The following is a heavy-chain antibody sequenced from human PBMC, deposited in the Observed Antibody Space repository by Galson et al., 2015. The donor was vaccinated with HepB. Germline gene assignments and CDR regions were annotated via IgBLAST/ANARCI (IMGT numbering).Heavy chain of an antibody. J-gene: IGHJ5*02. CDR3: ARVALYSSSWWGWFDP. V-gene: IGHV1-18*01. CDR2: ISAYNGNT. CDR1: GYTFTSYG. Sequence: SCKASGYTFTSYGISWVRQAPGQGLEWMGWISAYNGNTNYAQKLQGRVTMTTDTSTSTAYMELRSLRSDDTAVYYCARVALYSSSWWGWFDPWGQGTLVTVSS. D-gene: IGHD6-13*01.